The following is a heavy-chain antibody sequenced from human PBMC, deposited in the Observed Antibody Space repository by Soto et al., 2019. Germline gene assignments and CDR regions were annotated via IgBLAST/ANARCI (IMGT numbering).Heavy chain of an antibody. D-gene: IGHD6-19*01. CDR2: IYYSGST. CDR1: GGSISSYS. Sequence: SETLSLTCTVSGGSISSYSWSWIRQPPGKGLEWIGYIYYSGSTNYHPSLQSRVTISVDASKHQFSLTLSAVTAADTAVYYCARGGTAGAGIKLDYGGQGTLVTVYS. J-gene: IGHJ4*02. V-gene: IGHV4-59*01. CDR3: ARGGTAGAGIKLDY.